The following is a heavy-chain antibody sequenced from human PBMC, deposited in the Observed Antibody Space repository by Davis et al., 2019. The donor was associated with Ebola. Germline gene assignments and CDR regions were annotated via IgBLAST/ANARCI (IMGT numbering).Heavy chain of an antibody. CDR1: GGSISSGGYS. D-gene: IGHD2-2*02. Sequence: PSETLSLTCAVSGGSISSGGYSWSWIRQPPGKGLEWIGYIYHSGSTYYNPSTKSRFTISVDRSKNQFSLKLSSVTAADTAVYYCARASKSDCSSTSCYRGEYYYYYYMDVWGKGTTVTVSS. CDR2: IYHSGST. J-gene: IGHJ6*03. CDR3: ARASKSDCSSTSCYRGEYYYYYYMDV. V-gene: IGHV4-30-2*01.